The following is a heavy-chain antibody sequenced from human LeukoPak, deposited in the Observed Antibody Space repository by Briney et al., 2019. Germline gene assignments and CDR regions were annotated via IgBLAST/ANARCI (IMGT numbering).Heavy chain of an antibody. V-gene: IGHV4-30-4*01. CDR3: ARTRLARSSDY. D-gene: IGHD2-21*01. Sequence: TLSLTCTVSVGSISDGDYYWPWIRQPPAKGLQWIGYIHYTGSTSYNPSLKSRITISPDTSRYQFSLKLSSVTAADTAVYYCARTRLARSSDYWGQGTLVTVSS. CDR1: VGSISDGDYY. J-gene: IGHJ4*02. CDR2: IHYTGST.